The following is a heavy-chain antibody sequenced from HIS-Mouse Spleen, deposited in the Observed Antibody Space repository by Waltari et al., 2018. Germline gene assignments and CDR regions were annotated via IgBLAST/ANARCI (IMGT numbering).Heavy chain of an antibody. D-gene: IGHD1-26*01. V-gene: IGHV3-30*18. CDR3: AKDTSGSYSDY. Sequence: QVQLVESGGGVVQPGRSLRLSCAASGFTFSSFGMHWVRQAPGKGVEWVAVISYDGSNKYYADSVKGRFTISRDNSKNTLYLQMNSLRAEDTAVYYCAKDTSGSYSDYWGQGTLVTVSS. J-gene: IGHJ4*02. CDR1: GFTFSSFG. CDR2: ISYDGSNK.